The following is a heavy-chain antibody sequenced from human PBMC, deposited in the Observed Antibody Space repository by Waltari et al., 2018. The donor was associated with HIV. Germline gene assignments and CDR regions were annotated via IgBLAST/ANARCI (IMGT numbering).Heavy chain of an antibody. V-gene: IGHV1-69*01. CDR2: IIPIFGTA. D-gene: IGHD6-19*01. CDR1: GGTFSSYA. Sequence: QVQLVQSGAEVKKPGSSVKVSCKASGGTFSSYAISWVRQAPGQGLEWMGGIIPIFGTANYAQKFQGRVTITADESTSTAYMELSSLRSEDTAVYYCARGPEGIAVAGTSSRGRDVWGQGTTVTVSS. CDR3: ARGPEGIAVAGTSSRGRDV. J-gene: IGHJ6*02.